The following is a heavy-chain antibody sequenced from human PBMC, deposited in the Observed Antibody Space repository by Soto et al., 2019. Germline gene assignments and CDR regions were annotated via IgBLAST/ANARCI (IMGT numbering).Heavy chain of an antibody. V-gene: IGHV1-46*03. Sequence: ASVKVSCKASGYTFTSYYMHWVRQAPGQGLEWMGIINPSGGSTSYAQKFQGRVTMTRDTSTSTVYMGLSSLRSEDTAVYYCAVVDIVVVTAPTEEWFDPWGQGTLVTVSS. D-gene: IGHD2-2*03. CDR1: GYTFTSYY. CDR3: AVVDIVVVTAPTEEWFDP. CDR2: INPSGGST. J-gene: IGHJ5*02.